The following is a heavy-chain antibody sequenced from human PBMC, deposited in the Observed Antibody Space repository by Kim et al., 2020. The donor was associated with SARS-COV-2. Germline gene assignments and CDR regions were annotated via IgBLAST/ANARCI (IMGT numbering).Heavy chain of an antibody. V-gene: IGHV1-8*01. D-gene: IGHD4-17*01. CDR3: ARVDYGDPLDS. J-gene: IGHJ4*02. CDR1: GYIFDRYD. CDR2: MNPKTGDT. Sequence: ASVKVSCTASGYIFDRYDINWVRQATGQGLEWMGWMNPKTGDTGYAQRFQGRVTMTRDTSINTAYMELSGLRSDDTAVYYCARVDYGDPLDSWGQGTRVTVSS.